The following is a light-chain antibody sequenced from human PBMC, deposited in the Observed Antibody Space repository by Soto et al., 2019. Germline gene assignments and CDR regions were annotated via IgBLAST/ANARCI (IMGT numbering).Light chain of an antibody. V-gene: IGKV1-39*01. J-gene: IGKJ2*03. CDR2: GAS. CDR1: HPISNY. Sequence: DIPITQSTNSLSASVWDRVTITCRASHPISNYLTWHQHRPGKAPKLLTYGASTLQSGVPSRFSGSESGTDFTLTISCLQPEDGATYCCQQTYSILISFG. CDR3: QQTYSILIS.